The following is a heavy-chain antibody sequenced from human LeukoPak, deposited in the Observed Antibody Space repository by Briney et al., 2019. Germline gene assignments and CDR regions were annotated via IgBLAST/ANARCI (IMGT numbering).Heavy chain of an antibody. Sequence: AGESLKISCKGSGYRFTSYWIGWVRQMPGKGLEWMGIIYPGDSDTRYSPSFQGQVTISADKSISTAYLQWSSLKASDTAMYYCARWGIYTWIQTNDAFDIWGQGTMVTVSS. CDR2: IYPGDSDT. CDR1: GYRFTSYW. D-gene: IGHD5-18*01. V-gene: IGHV5-51*01. CDR3: ARWGIYTWIQTNDAFDI. J-gene: IGHJ3*02.